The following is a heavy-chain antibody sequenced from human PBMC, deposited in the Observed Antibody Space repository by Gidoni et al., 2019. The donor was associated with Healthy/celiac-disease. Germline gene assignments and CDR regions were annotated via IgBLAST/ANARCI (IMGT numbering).Heavy chain of an antibody. J-gene: IGHJ5*02. V-gene: IGHV3-23*01. CDR3: AKGPSSSWRFSLKNWFDP. CDR2: ISGSGGST. D-gene: IGHD6-13*01. Sequence: EVQLLESGGGLVQPGGSLRLSCSASGFTFSSYAMSWVRQAPGKGLEWVSAISGSGGSTYYADSVKGRFTISRDNSKNTLYLQMNSLRAEDTAVYYCAKGPSSSWRFSLKNWFDPWGQGTLVTVSS. CDR1: GFTFSSYA.